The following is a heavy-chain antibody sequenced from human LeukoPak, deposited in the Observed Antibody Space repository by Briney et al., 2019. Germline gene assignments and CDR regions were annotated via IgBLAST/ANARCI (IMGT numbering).Heavy chain of an antibody. J-gene: IGHJ3*02. CDR3: ARDSQRDGYNLNAFDI. V-gene: IGHV1-69*06. CDR1: GGTFSSYA. CDR2: IIPIFGTA. Sequence: GASVKVSCKASGGTFSSYAISWVRQAPGQGLEWMGGIIPIFGTANYAQKFQGRVTITADKSTSTAYMELSSLRSEDTAVYYCARDSQRDGYNLNAFDIWGQGTMVTVSS. D-gene: IGHD5-24*01.